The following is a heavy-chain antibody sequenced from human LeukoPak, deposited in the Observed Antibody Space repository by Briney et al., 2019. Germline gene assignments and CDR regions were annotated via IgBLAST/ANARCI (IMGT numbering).Heavy chain of an antibody. Sequence: ASVKVSCKASGYTFTGYYMHWVRQAPRQGLEWMGWINPNSGGTNYAQTFQGRVTITRDTSISTAYMELSRLRSDDTAVYYCARDTDKDITMVRGVYYYYYGMDVWGQGTTVTVSS. CDR1: GYTFTGYY. CDR2: INPNSGGT. V-gene: IGHV1-2*02. D-gene: IGHD3-10*01. J-gene: IGHJ6*02. CDR3: ARDTDKDITMVRGVYYYYYGMDV.